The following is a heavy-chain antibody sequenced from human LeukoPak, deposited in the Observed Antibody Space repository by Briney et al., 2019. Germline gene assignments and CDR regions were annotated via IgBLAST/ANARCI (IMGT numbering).Heavy chain of an antibody. CDR3: ARPPFAGFGEIDY. J-gene: IGHJ4*02. D-gene: IGHD3-10*01. V-gene: IGHV3-48*03. Sequence: GGSLRRSCAASGFTFSSYEMNWVRQAPGKGLEWVSFISSSGSTMYYADSTKGRFTISRDNAKNSLYLQMNSLRAEDTAVYYCARPPFAGFGEIDYWGQGTLVTVSS. CDR1: GFTFSSYE. CDR2: ISSSGSTM.